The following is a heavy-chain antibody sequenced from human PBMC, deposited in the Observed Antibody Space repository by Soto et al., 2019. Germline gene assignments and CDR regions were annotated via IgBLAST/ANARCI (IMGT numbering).Heavy chain of an antibody. V-gene: IGHV4-39*01. CDR2: IYYSGST. CDR3: ARHRGMVLILDV. D-gene: IGHD2-8*01. Sequence: SETLSLTCTVSGGSISSSSYYWGWIRQPPGKGLEWIGSIYYSGSTYYSPSLKSRVTISVDTSKNQFSLKLSSVTAADTAVYYCARHRGMVLILDVWGRGTTVTVSS. J-gene: IGHJ6*02. CDR1: GGSISSSSYY.